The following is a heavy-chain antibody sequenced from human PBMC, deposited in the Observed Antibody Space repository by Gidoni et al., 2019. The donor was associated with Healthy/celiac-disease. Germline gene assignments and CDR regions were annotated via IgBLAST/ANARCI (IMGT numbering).Heavy chain of an antibody. CDR3: AREGGVGGSYAGGAFDI. J-gene: IGHJ3*02. CDR2: IYSGGST. V-gene: IGHV3-66*01. D-gene: IGHD1-26*01. CDR1: GFTVSSHY. Sequence: EVQLVESGGGLVQPGGSLRLSCAASGFTVSSHYMSWVRQAPGKGLEWVSVIYSGGSTYYADSVKGRFTISRDNSKNTLYLQMNSLRAEDTAVYYCAREGGVGGSYAGGAFDIWGQGTMVTVSS.